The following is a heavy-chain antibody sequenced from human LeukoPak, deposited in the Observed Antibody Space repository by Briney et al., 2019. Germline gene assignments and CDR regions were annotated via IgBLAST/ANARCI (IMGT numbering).Heavy chain of an antibody. V-gene: IGHV3-7*01. J-gene: IGHJ6*02. CDR2: IKQDGSEK. Sequence: GGSLRLSCAASGFTFSSYWMSWVRQAPGKGLEWVANIKQDGSEKYYVDSAKGRFTISRDNAKNSLYLQMNSLRAEDTAVYYCARSRNDYYYYYGMDVWGQGTTVTVSS. CDR3: ARSRNDYYYYYGMDV. CDR1: GFTFSSYW.